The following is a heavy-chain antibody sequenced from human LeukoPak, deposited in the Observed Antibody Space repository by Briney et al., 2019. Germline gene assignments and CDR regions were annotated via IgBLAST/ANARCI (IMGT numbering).Heavy chain of an antibody. CDR1: GGSISSGGYY. D-gene: IGHD4-17*01. CDR2: IYHSGST. J-gene: IGHJ3*02. Sequence: SETLSLTCAVSGGSISSGGYYWSWIRQPPGKGLEWIGNIYHSGSTYYNPSLKSRVTISVDRPNNQFYLKLTSVTAADTAVYYCARAFPFDDYGDPDAFDIWGQGTMVTVSS. V-gene: IGHV4-30-2*01. CDR3: ARAFPFDDYGDPDAFDI.